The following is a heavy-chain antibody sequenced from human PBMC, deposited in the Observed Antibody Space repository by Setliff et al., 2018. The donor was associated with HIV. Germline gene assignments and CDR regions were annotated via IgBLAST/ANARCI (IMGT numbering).Heavy chain of an antibody. V-gene: IGHV4-39*07. CDR3: ASWLWFGELLIDY. J-gene: IGHJ4*02. CDR1: GGSISSSSYY. Sequence: PSETLSLTCTVSGGSISSSSYYWGWVRQPPGKGLEWIGSMYYSGSTYYTPSLKSRITISLDTPKNQFSLRMRSVTAADTAVYYCASWLWFGELLIDYWGQGTQVTVSS. D-gene: IGHD3-10*01. CDR2: MYYSGST.